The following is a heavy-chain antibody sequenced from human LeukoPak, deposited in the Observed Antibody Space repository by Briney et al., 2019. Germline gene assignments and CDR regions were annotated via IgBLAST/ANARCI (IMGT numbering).Heavy chain of an antibody. CDR2: ISGSGGST. J-gene: IGHJ4*02. CDR3: ARVGVLSSSWLLY. D-gene: IGHD6-13*01. Sequence: GALRLSCAASGFTFSNYGMSWVRQAPGKGLEWVSAISGSGGSTNYADSVKGRFTISRDNAKNTLYLQMNSLRAEDTAVYYCARVGVLSSSWLLYWGQGTLVTVSS. V-gene: IGHV3-23*01. CDR1: GFTFSNYG.